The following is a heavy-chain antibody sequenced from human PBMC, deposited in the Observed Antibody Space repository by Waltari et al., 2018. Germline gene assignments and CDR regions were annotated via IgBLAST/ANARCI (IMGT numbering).Heavy chain of an antibody. CDR2: SHRSGRT. D-gene: IGHD2-15*01. Sequence: GDSMNSNNWWSWVRQPPEKGLEWIGQSHRSGRTNYNPSLERRVTISIDTANNQFSLKVTSTTAADTAGDYCARDRGRGLYLDSWGQGTLVTVSP. CDR3: ARDRGRGLYLDS. J-gene: IGHJ4*02. V-gene: IGHV4-4*02. CDR1: GDSMNSNNW.